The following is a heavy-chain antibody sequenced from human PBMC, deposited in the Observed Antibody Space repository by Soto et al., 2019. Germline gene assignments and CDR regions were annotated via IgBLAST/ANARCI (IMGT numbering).Heavy chain of an antibody. CDR3: AKGAYCRGRSCYLLADN. J-gene: IGHJ4*02. CDR1: GFTFEDYA. Sequence: PGGSLRLSCAASGFTFEDYAMNWVRQAPGKGLEWVTGINWNGGSIGYADSVKGRFTVSRDNAKGSLYLQMNRLRAEDTASYYCAKGAYCRGRSCYLLADNWGQGTLVTVSS. D-gene: IGHD2-15*01. V-gene: IGHV3-20*04. CDR2: INWNGGSI.